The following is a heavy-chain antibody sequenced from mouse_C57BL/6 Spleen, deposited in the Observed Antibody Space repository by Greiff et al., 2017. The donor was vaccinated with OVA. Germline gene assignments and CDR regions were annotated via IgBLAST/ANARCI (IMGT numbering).Heavy chain of an antibody. CDR2: IYPRSGNT. Sequence: VQLQQSGAELARPGASVKLSCKASGYTFTSYGISWVKQRTGQGLEWIGEIYPRSGNTYYNEKFKGKATLTADKSSSTAYMELRSLTSEDSAVYFCAREPPITTVVADFDYWGQGTTLTVSS. J-gene: IGHJ2*01. CDR3: AREPPITTVVADFDY. V-gene: IGHV1-81*01. CDR1: GYTFTSYG. D-gene: IGHD1-1*01.